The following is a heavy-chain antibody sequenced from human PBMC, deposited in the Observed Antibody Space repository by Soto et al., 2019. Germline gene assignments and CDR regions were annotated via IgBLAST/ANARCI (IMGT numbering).Heavy chain of an antibody. CDR2: IDSGGRKT. Sequence: PGGSLRLSCAASGFTFSTYAMGWVRQAPGKGLEWVSSIDSGGRKTYCLDSVKGRFTISRDNSKNTVYLHMHSLRAEDTAIYYCAKGAVVVKVEFDSWGQGNLVTVSS. CDR3: AKGAVVVKVEFDS. CDR1: GFTFSTYA. V-gene: IGHV3-23*01. J-gene: IGHJ4*02. D-gene: IGHD2-15*01.